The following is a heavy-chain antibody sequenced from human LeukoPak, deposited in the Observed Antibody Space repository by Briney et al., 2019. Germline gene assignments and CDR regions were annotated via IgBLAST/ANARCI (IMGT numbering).Heavy chain of an antibody. V-gene: IGHV4-59*08. CDR2: IYYSGSS. CDR1: GGSISSYY. Sequence: SETLSLTCTASGGSISSYYWSWIRQPPGKGLEWIGYIYYSGSSNYNPSLKSRVTISVDTSKNQISLMLASVTAADTAVYYCARSGITIFGVVIIPAYDIWGQGTMATVSS. J-gene: IGHJ3*02. CDR3: ARSGITIFGVVIIPAYDI. D-gene: IGHD3-3*01.